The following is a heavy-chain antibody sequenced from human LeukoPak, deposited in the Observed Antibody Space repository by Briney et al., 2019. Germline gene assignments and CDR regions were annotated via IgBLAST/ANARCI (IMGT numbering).Heavy chain of an antibody. CDR3: AKTHQYDFWSGFYYYYGMDV. CDR2: ISCDGSNK. CDR1: GFTFSSYG. Sequence: GRSLRLSCAASGFTFSSYGMHWVRQAPGKGLEWVAVISCDGSNKYYADSVKGRFTISRDNSKSTLYLQMNSLRAEDTAVYYCAKTHQYDFWSGFYYYYGMDVWGQGTTVTVSS. D-gene: IGHD3-3*01. J-gene: IGHJ6*02. V-gene: IGHV3-30*18.